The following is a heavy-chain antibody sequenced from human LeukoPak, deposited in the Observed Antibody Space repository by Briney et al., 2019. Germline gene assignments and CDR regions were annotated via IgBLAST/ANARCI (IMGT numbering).Heavy chain of an antibody. CDR3: ARVKSITGTTRGSWFDP. V-gene: IGHV1-18*01. D-gene: IGHD1-7*01. Sequence: ASVKVSCKASGYTFTSYGISWVRQAPGQGLEWMGWISAYNGNTNYAQTLQGRVTMTTDTSTSTAYMELRSLRSDDTAVYYCARVKSITGTTRGSWFDPWGKGNLVTVSS. J-gene: IGHJ5*02. CDR1: GYTFTSYG. CDR2: ISAYNGNT.